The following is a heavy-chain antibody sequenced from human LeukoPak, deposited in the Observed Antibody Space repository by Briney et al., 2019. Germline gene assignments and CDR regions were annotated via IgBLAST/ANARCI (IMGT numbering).Heavy chain of an antibody. CDR2: IRDKGARYTT. D-gene: IGHD4-23*01. J-gene: IGHJ6*02. V-gene: IGHV3-72*01. CDR3: ATTSVGSMDV. Sequence: PGGSLRLSCAASGFIFSDPYMGWVRQAPGKGLEWVGLIRDKGARYTTEYAASVKGRFIISRGDSKNSLYLKTNSLKTEETAVYYCATTSVGSMDVWGQGTTVTVSS. CDR1: GFIFSDPY.